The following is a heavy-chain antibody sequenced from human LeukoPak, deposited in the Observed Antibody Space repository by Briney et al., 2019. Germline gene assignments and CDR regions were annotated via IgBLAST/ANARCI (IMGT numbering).Heavy chain of an antibody. CDR1: GFTFSSYA. CDR2: ISSNGGST. J-gene: IGHJ4*02. V-gene: IGHV3-64*01. CDR3: ARWAGAAAFDY. Sequence: GGSLRLSCAASGFTFSSYAMHWVRQAPGKGLEYVLAISSNGGSTYYANSVKGRFTISRDNSKNTLYLQMGSLRAEDMAVYYCARWAGAAAFDYWGQGTLVTVSS. D-gene: IGHD6-13*01.